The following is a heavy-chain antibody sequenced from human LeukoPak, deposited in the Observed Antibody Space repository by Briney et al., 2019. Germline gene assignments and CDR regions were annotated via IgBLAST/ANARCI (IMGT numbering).Heavy chain of an antibody. CDR3: ARVGDYSVFQLDF. J-gene: IGHJ4*02. CDR1: GFTLRRDS. Sequence: GGSLILSCAASGFTLRRDSMRWVRQAPGKGLEYVSAISSNGGSTYYANSVKGRFTISRDNSKNTLYHQMGSLRAEDTAVYYCARVGDYSVFQLDFWGRETLVTVSS. V-gene: IGHV3-64*01. D-gene: IGHD5/OR15-5a*01. CDR2: ISSNGGST.